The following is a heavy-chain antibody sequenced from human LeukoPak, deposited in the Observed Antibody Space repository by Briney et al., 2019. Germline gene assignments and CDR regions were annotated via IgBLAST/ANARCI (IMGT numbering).Heavy chain of an antibody. J-gene: IGHJ3*02. CDR3: ARDPSHHSGTFDI. D-gene: IGHD2-15*01. CDR2: INHSGST. V-gene: IGHV4-34*01. CDR1: GGSFSGYY. Sequence: PSETLSLTCAVYGGSFSGYYWSWIRQPPGKGLEWIGEINHSGSTNYNPSLQSRVTISLDTSQNQFSLRLRSVTAADTAVYYCARDPSHHSGTFDIWGQGTMVTVSS.